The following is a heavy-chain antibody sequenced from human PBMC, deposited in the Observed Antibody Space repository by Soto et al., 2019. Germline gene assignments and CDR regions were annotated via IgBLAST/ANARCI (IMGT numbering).Heavy chain of an antibody. CDR1: GYTFTGYY. V-gene: IGHV1-2*04. CDR2: INPNSGGT. D-gene: IGHD3-3*01. J-gene: IGHJ6*02. CDR3: ARSAIFGVVINYYYGMDV. Sequence: ALVKVSCKASGYTFTGYYMHWVRQAPGQGLEWMGWINPNSGGTNYAQKFQGWVTMTRDTSISTAYMELSRLRSDDTAVYYCARSAIFGVVINYYYGMDVWGQGTTVTVSS.